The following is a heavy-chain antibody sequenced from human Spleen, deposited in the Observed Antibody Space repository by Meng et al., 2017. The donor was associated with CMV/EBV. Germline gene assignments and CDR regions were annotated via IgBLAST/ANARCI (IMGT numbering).Heavy chain of an antibody. CDR3: ARLLPAAWYNWFDP. D-gene: IGHD2-2*01. J-gene: IGHJ5*02. Sequence: AVDGGSFSGNYWSWIRQPPGKGLEWIGEVNHSGSTKYNPSLKSRVTISIDTSKNQFSLNLNSVTAADTAVYYCARLLPAAWYNWFDPWGQGTLVTVSS. CDR2: VNHSGST. CDR1: GGSFSGNY. V-gene: IGHV4-34*01.